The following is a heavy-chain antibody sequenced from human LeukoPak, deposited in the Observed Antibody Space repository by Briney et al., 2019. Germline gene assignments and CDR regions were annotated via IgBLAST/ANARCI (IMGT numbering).Heavy chain of an antibody. CDR1: GFTFNSFY. J-gene: IGHJ2*01. CDR3: AKDGRRSECGTFRHLLL. Sequence: GGSLRDSPVDSGFTFNSFYIMLVPQAPGKGLEWVSYISGSGSTITYADSVKGRFIISRDNAKNSLYLQMNSLRAEDTAVFYCAKDGRRSECGTFRHLLLWGGGTLVTVSS. V-gene: IGHV3-48*03. CDR2: ISGSGSTI. D-gene: IGHD1-26*01.